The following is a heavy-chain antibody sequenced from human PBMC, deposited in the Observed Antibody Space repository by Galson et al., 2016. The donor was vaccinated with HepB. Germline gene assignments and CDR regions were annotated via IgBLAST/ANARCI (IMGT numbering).Heavy chain of an antibody. Sequence: RLSCAASGFTFRSYAMSWVRQAPGKGLEWVSGISGSGGSTYYADSVKGGIPIPRDNSKNTLYLQMNSLRVEDTAVYYCAKAHYDILTGYWPYFDYWGQGTLVTVSS. CDR3: AKAHYDILTGYWPYFDY. V-gene: IGHV3-23*01. CDR2: ISGSGGST. J-gene: IGHJ4*02. CDR1: GFTFRSYA. D-gene: IGHD3-9*01.